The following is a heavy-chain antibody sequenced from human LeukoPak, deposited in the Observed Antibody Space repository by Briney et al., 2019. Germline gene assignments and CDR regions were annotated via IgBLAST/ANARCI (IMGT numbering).Heavy chain of an antibody. D-gene: IGHD2-15*01. CDR3: ARGPDIVVVVAATGTNFDY. CDR2: INHSGST. V-gene: IGHV4-34*01. J-gene: IGHJ4*02. CDR1: GGSFSGYY. Sequence: NPSETLSLTCAVYGGSFSGYYWSWIRQPPGKGLEWIGEINHSGSTNYNPSLKSRVTISVDTSKNQFSLKLSSVTAADTAVYYCARGPDIVVVVAATGTNFDYWGQGTLVTVSS.